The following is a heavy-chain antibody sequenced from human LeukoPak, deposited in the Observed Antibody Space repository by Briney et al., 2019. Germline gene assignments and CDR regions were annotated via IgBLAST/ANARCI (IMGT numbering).Heavy chain of an antibody. CDR1: GGSISSCDYY. V-gene: IGHV4-30-4*08. D-gene: IGHD1-14*01. J-gene: IGHJ3*02. CDR2: NYYSGST. CDR3: ARVNRRIDAFNI. Sequence: SQILSLTCTVSGGSISSCDYYWSWLRQPPGQGLEWIGYNYYSGSTYYNPSLQSRVTISVETSKSQFSRKLRSVTAALSAVYYGARVNRRIDAFNIWGQGTMVTVSS.